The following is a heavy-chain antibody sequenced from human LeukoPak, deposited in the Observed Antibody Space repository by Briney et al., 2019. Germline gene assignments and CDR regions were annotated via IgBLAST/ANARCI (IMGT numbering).Heavy chain of an antibody. V-gene: IGHV3-74*01. CDR2: INSDGSST. J-gene: IGHJ4*02. D-gene: IGHD6-6*01. Sequence: PGGSLRLSCAASGFTFSSYWMHWVRQAPGKGLVWVSRINSDGSSTSYADSVKGRFTISRDNAKNTLYLQMNSLRAEDTAVYYCAKLGIAAHPDDYWGQGTLVTVSS. CDR1: GFTFSSYW. CDR3: AKLGIAAHPDDY.